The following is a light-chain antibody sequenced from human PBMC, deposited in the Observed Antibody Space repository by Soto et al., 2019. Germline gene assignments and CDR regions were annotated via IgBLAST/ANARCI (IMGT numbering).Light chain of an antibody. J-gene: IGKJ2*01. CDR2: EVS. V-gene: IGKV2D-29*01. Sequence: EIVVTQSPHSLSVTPGQPASISCKSSQSLLHIDGKTYLYWYLQKPGQPPQVLIYEVSNRFSGVPGWFSGSGSGTYITMKISRVEADDVVVYYCMQTLQYYTFGQGTKLEIK. CDR3: MQTLQYYT. CDR1: QSLLHIDGKTY.